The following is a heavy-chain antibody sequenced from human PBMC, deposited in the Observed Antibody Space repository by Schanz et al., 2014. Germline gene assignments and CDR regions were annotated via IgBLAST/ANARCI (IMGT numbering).Heavy chain of an antibody. CDR1: GFTFSTYY. CDR2: ISSSSSYI. V-gene: IGHV3-21*02. J-gene: IGHJ6*03. CDR3: ASPSTSSWYMDV. D-gene: IGHD2-2*01. Sequence: EVQLVESGGGLVKPGGSLRLSCAASGFTFSTYYMNWVRQAPGKGLEWVSSISSSSSYISYADSVKGRFTISRDNAKNPLYLQMTSLRAEAPAVYSCASPSTSSWYMDVAAEGPRSPSP.